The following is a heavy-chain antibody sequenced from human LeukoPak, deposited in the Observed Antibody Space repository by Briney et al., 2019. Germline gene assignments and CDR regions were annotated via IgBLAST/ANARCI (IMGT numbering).Heavy chain of an antibody. CDR1: GYTFTSYG. CDR2: ISAYNGNT. CDR3: ARDHSGYDFWSGYSGGWFDP. J-gene: IGHJ5*02. Sequence: ASLKVSCKASGYTFTSYGISWVRQAPGQGLEWMGWISAYNGNTNYAQKLQGRVTMTTDTSTSTAYMEPRSLRSDDTAVYYCARDHSGYDFWSGYSGGWFDPWGQGTLVTVSS. D-gene: IGHD3-3*01. V-gene: IGHV1-18*01.